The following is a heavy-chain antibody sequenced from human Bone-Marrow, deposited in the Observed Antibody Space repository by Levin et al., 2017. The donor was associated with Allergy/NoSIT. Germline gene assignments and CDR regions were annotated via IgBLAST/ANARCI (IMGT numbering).Heavy chain of an antibody. J-gene: IGHJ5*02. Sequence: KISCKASGGTFSSYAISWVRQAPGQGLEWMGGIIPIFGTANYAQKFQGRVTITADKSTSTAYMELSSLRSEDTAVYYCASSVTTPLNWFDPWGQGTLVTVSS. CDR1: GGTFSSYA. CDR3: ASSVTTPLNWFDP. D-gene: IGHD4-17*01. CDR2: IIPIFGTA. V-gene: IGHV1-69*06.